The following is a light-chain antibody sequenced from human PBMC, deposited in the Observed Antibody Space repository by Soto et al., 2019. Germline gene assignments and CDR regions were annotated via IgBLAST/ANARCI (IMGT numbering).Light chain of an antibody. CDR2: GAS. J-gene: IGKJ2*01. CDR3: QHYDSSPT. CDR1: QSVSSNY. V-gene: IGKV3-20*01. Sequence: EIVLTQSPGTLSLSPGEGATLSCRASQSVSSNYLAWYQQKPGQAPRLLIYGASSRAAGIPGKFSGSGSGTDFTLTISILELEDFAVYFCQHYDSSPTFGLGTRLEIK.